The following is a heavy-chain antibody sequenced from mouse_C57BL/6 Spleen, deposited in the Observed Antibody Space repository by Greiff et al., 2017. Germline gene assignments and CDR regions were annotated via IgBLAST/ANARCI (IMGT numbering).Heavy chain of an antibody. CDR1: GYTFTDYY. Sequence: VQLQQSGPVLVKPGASVKMSCKASGYTFTDYYMNWVKQSHGKSLEWIGVINPYNGGTSYNQKFKGKATLTVDKSSSTAYMELNSLTSEDAAVYDCARRDYGVPGAYWGQGTLVTVSA. V-gene: IGHV1-19*01. J-gene: IGHJ3*01. D-gene: IGHD1-2*01. CDR2: INPYNGGT. CDR3: ARRDYGVPGAY.